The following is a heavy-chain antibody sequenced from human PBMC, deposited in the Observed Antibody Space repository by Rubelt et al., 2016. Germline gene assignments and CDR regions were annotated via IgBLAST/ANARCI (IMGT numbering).Heavy chain of an antibody. Sequence: QVQLVQSGAEVKKPGASVKVSCKASGYTFTGYYMHWVRQAPGQGLEWMGWINPNSGGTNYAQKFQGRVTMTRDTSISTAYMELSRRRSDDTAVYYCARFAIGGHSSGYLFDYWGQGTLVTVSS. V-gene: IGHV1-2*02. CDR2: INPNSGGT. CDR3: ARFAIGGHSSGYLFDY. J-gene: IGHJ4*02. D-gene: IGHD3-22*01. CDR1: GYTFTGYY.